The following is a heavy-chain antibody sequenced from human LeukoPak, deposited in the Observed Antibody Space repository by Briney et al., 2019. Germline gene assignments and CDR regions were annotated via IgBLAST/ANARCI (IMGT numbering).Heavy chain of an antibody. CDR3: ARQVSGYDTNIPTT. J-gene: IGHJ5*02. CDR1: GYSFTSYW. Sequence: GESLKISCKGSGYSFTSYWISWVRQMPGKGLEWMGRIDPSDSYTNYSPSFQGHVTISADKSISTAYVQWSSLKASDTAMYYCARQVSGYDTNIPTTWGQGTLVTVSS. V-gene: IGHV5-10-1*01. CDR2: IDPSDSYT. D-gene: IGHD5-12*01.